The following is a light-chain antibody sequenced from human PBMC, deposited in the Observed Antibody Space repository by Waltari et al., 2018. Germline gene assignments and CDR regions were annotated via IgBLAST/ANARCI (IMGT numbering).Light chain of an antibody. CDR3: AAWDDRLNGPV. Sequence: QSVLTQPPSVSEAPRQRVTITGSGSSSNIGNNAVNWYQQPPGKAPRLLIYYDDLVASGVADRFSGSKSGTSASLAISGLQSEDEADYYCAAWDDRLNGPVFGGGTKLTVL. V-gene: IGLV1-36*01. CDR1: SSNIGNNA. CDR2: YDD. J-gene: IGLJ2*01.